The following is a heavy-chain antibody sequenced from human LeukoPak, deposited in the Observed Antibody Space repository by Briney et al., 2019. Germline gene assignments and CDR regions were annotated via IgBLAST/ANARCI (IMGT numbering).Heavy chain of an antibody. CDR1: GFSVSVNY. D-gene: IGHD4-17*01. CDR2: FFSSGYT. Sequence: GGSLRLSCAASGFSVSVNYMSWVRQAPGKGLEWVSVFFSSGYTKYADSVKGRFTISRDNAKNSLYLQMNSLRAEDTAVYYCARDPHYDLVYAFDIWGQGTMVTVSS. V-gene: IGHV3-53*01. CDR3: ARDPHYDLVYAFDI. J-gene: IGHJ3*02.